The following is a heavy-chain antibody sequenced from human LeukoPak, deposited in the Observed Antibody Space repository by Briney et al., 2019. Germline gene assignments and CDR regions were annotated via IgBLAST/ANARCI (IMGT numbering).Heavy chain of an antibody. CDR1: GFTFSSYW. V-gene: IGHV3-30-3*01. D-gene: IGHD2-2*01. CDR2: ISYDGSNK. Sequence: QTGGSLRLSRAASGFTFSSYWMSWVRQAPGKGLEWVAVISYDGSNKYYADSVKGRFTISRDNSKNTLYLQMNSLRAEDTAVYYCARVIRLQDIVVVPAAKRTYGMDVWGQGTTVTVSS. CDR3: ARVIRLQDIVVVPAAKRTYGMDV. J-gene: IGHJ6*02.